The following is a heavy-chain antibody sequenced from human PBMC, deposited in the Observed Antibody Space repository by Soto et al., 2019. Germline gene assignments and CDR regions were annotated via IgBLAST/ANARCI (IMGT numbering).Heavy chain of an antibody. CDR1: GGSFSGYY. CDR3: ARGTSIEMATTGFDY. Sequence: SETLSLTCAVYGGSFSGYYWSWIRQPPGKGLEWIGEINHSGSTNYNPSLKSRVTISVDTSKNQFSLKLSSVTAADTAVYYCARGTSIEMATTGFDYWGQGTLVTVSS. D-gene: IGHD1-1*01. V-gene: IGHV4-34*01. J-gene: IGHJ4*02. CDR2: INHSGST.